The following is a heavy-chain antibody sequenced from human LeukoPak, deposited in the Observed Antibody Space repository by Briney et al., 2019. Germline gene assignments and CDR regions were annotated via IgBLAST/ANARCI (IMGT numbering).Heavy chain of an antibody. CDR3: ARDPQWLVRFDY. CDR1: GFTFSSYG. D-gene: IGHD6-19*01. V-gene: IGHV3-21*01. Sequence: GGSLRLSCAASGFTFSSYGMNWVRQAPGKGLEWVSSISSSSSYIYYADSVKGRFTISRDNAKNTLYLLMNSLRAEDTAVYYCARDPQWLVRFDYWGQGTLVTVSS. CDR2: ISSSSSYI. J-gene: IGHJ4*02.